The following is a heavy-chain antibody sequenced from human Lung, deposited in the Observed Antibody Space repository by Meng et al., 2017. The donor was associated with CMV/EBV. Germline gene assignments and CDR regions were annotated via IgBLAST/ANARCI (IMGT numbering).Heavy chain of an antibody. CDR3: ARGYCSGGSCPVFDP. Sequence: SVLKKPGASGQASCKAAGYTFTSYDINGVRQATGQELEWMGWMNPNSGNTGYAQKFQGRVTMTRNTSISTAYMELSSLRSEDTAVYYCARGYCSGGSCPVFDPWGQGTLVTVSS. CDR2: MNPNSGNT. D-gene: IGHD2-15*01. J-gene: IGHJ5*02. CDR1: GYTFTSYD. V-gene: IGHV1-8*01.